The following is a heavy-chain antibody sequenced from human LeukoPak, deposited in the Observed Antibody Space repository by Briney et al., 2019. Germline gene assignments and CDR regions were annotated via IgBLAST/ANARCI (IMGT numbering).Heavy chain of an antibody. D-gene: IGHD5-18*01. CDR2: IYYSGST. Sequence: PSETLSLTCTVSGGSISSYYWSWIRQPPGKGLEWIGYIYYSGSTNYNPSLKSRVTISVDTSKNQFSLKLSSVTAADTAVYYCVRARRGYSYGFSHWGQGTLVTVSS. V-gene: IGHV4-59*12. CDR3: VRARRGYSYGFSH. CDR1: GGSISSYY. J-gene: IGHJ4*02.